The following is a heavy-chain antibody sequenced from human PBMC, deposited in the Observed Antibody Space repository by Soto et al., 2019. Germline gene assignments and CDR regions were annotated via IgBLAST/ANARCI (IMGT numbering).Heavy chain of an antibody. Sequence: PGGSLRLSCAASGFTFSSYGMHWVRQAPGKGLEWVAVIWYDGSNKYYADSVKGRFTISRDNSKNTLYLQMNSLRAEDTAVYYCAKDKQWLGRGYFDYWGQGTLVTVSS. J-gene: IGHJ4*02. V-gene: IGHV3-33*06. CDR3: AKDKQWLGRGYFDY. D-gene: IGHD6-19*01. CDR2: IWYDGSNK. CDR1: GFTFSSYG.